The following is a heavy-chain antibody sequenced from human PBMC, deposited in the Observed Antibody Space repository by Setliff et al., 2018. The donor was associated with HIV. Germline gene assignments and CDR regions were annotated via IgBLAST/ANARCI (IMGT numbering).Heavy chain of an antibody. J-gene: IGHJ6*03. CDR2: IYYSGST. V-gene: IGHV4-59*01. Sequence: SETLSLTCTVSGGSISSYYWSWIRQPPGKGLEWIGYIYYSGSTYYNPSLKSRVTISVDTSKNHFSLKLSSVTAADTAVYYCARGRRSTSSYYYYYYMDVWGKGTTVTV. CDR1: GGSISSYY. CDR3: ARGRRSTSSYYYYYYMDV. D-gene: IGHD2-2*01.